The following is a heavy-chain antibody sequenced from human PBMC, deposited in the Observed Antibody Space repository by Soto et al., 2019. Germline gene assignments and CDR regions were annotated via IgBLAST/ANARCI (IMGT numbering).Heavy chain of an antibody. CDR1: GFSFSTYA. Sequence: EVQLLESGGGLVQPGGSLRLACAISGFSFSTYAMTWFRQAPGKGLEWVSTFNGNGGGTYYADSVKGRFTISRDNSKNTLYLQMDSLRAEDTATYYCAKDNSLHWFDPWGQGTLVTVSS. D-gene: IGHD2-15*01. CDR3: AKDNSLHWFDP. V-gene: IGHV3-23*01. J-gene: IGHJ5*02. CDR2: FNGNGGGT.